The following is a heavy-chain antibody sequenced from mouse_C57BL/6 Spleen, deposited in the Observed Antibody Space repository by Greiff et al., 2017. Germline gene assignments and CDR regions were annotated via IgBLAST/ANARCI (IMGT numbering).Heavy chain of an antibody. CDR1: GFTFSSYA. D-gene: IGHD2-4*01. CDR2: ISSGGDYI. Sequence: EVQVVESGEGLVKPGGSLKLSCAASGFTFSSYAMSWVRQTPEKRLEWVAYISSGGDYIYYADTVKGRFTISRDNARNTLYLQMSSLKSEDTAMYYCTRDDDYDDAYWYFDVWGTGTTVTVSS. J-gene: IGHJ1*03. V-gene: IGHV5-9-1*02. CDR3: TRDDDYDDAYWYFDV.